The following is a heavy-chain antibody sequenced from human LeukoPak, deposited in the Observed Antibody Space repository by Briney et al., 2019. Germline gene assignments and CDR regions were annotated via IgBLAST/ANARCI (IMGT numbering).Heavy chain of an antibody. V-gene: IGHV3-23*01. CDR3: AKDLSSGWYIFDY. CDR1: GFSFTDYA. D-gene: IGHD6-19*01. CDR2: ITGSGVTT. Sequence: PGGSLRLSCATSGFSFTDYAMSWVRQAPGKGLEWVSTITGSGVTTYYADFVKGRFSISRDISENTVYLHMNSLRAEDTAVYYCAKDLSSGWYIFDYWGQGTLVTVSS. J-gene: IGHJ4*02.